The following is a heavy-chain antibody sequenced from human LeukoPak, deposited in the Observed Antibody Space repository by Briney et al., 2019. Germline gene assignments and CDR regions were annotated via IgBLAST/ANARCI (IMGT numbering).Heavy chain of an antibody. D-gene: IGHD1-7*01. CDR2: IWYDGSNK. V-gene: IGHV3-33*01. CDR3: ARDRSTRLWRGTYFDP. CDR1: GFTFSSYG. J-gene: IGHJ5*02. Sequence: PGGSLRLSSAASGFTFSSYGMHWVRQAPGKGLEWVAVIWYDGSNKYYADSVKGRFTISRDNSENTLYLQMNSLRAEDTAVYYCARDRSTRLWRGTYFDPWGQGTLVTVSS.